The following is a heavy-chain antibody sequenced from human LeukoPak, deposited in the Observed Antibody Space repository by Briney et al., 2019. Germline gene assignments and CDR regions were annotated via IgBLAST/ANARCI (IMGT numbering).Heavy chain of an antibody. CDR2: INSAGDNI. CDR3: ATSRVFDH. J-gene: IGHJ4*02. Sequence: GGSLRLSCVASGFTFTDYFMSWIRQAPGKGLEWLSFINSAGDNIYYADSVKGRFTISRDNAKKTLYLEMNSLRMEDTAIYYCATSRVFDHWGQGTLVTVSS. CDR1: GFTFTDYF. V-gene: IGHV3-11*04.